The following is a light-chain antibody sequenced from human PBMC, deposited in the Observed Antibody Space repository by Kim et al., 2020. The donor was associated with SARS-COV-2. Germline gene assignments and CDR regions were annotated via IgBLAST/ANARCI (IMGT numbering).Light chain of an antibody. CDR2: GAS. Sequence: PGERATLSCRASQSVSSSYLAWYQQKPGQAPRLLIYGASSRATDIPDRFSGSGSGSDFTLTISRLEPEDFAVYYCQQYGSSPRTFGQGTKVDIK. V-gene: IGKV3-20*01. CDR3: QQYGSSPRT. J-gene: IGKJ1*01. CDR1: QSVSSSY.